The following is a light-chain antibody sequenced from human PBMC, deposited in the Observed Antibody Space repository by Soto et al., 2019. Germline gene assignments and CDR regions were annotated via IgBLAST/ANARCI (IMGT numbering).Light chain of an antibody. CDR3: QSYDSSLSGSRV. V-gene: IGLV1-40*01. J-gene: IGLJ1*01. CDR2: HNS. Sequence: QSVLTQPPSVSGVPGRRVTISCTGGSSNIGAGYDVHWYQQLPGTAPKLLIYHNSNRPSGVPDRFSGSKSGTSASLAITGLQAEDEADYYCQSYDSSLSGSRVFGTGTKVTVL. CDR1: SSNIGAGYD.